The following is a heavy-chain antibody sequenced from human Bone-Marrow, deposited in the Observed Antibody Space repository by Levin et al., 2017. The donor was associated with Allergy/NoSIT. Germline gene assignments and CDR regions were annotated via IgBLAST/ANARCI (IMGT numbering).Heavy chain of an antibody. Sequence: GGSLRLSCVASGFTFSSYGMHWVRQAPGKGLEWVAAIWYDGGNKYYAESVKGRFTISRDNSKNTVFLQMNSLRAEDTARYYCARDPPSDIMDVWGQGTTVTVSS. CDR3: ARDPPSDIMDV. J-gene: IGHJ6*02. CDR1: GFTFSSYG. CDR2: IWYDGGNK. V-gene: IGHV3-33*01.